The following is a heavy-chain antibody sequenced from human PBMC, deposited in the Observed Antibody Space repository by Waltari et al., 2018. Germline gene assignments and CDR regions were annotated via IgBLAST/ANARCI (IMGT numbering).Heavy chain of an antibody. CDR2: INHSGST. CDR1: GGSFSGYY. J-gene: IGHJ6*02. Sequence: QVQLQQWGAGLLKPSETLSLTCAVYGGSFSGYYWSWIRQPPGKGLEWIGEINHSGSTNYNPSLKSRVTISGDTSKNQFSLKLSSVTAADTAVYYCARGYCSGGSCYSLFHYYYGMDVWGQGTTVTVSS. CDR3: ARGYCSGGSCYSLFHYYYGMDV. D-gene: IGHD2-15*01. V-gene: IGHV4-34*01.